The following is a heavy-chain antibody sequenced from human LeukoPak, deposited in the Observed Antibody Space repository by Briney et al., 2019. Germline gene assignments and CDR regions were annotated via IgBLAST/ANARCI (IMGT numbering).Heavy chain of an antibody. Sequence: SETLSLTCTVSGYSISSGYFWGWIRQPPGKGLEWIGSIYHSGSTYYNPSLKSRVTISVDTSKNQFSLKQSSVTAADTAVYYCARGRIVGARSGWDYWGQETLVTVSS. CDR1: GYSISSGYF. V-gene: IGHV4-38-2*02. D-gene: IGHD1-26*01. CDR3: ARGRIVGARSGWDY. J-gene: IGHJ4*02. CDR2: IYHSGST.